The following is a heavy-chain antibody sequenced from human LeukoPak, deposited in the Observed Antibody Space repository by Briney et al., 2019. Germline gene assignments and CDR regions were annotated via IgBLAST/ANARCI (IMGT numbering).Heavy chain of an antibody. J-gene: IGHJ6*02. D-gene: IGHD3-10*01. Sequence: GGSLRLSCAASGFTFSSHVMHWVRQAPGKRLEWVAVIWFDGSKKDFADSVKGRFTISRDNSKNTMYLEMNSLRAEDTAVYYCARDMVRGVTRPRYYYYGMDVWGQGTTVTVSS. CDR2: IWFDGSKK. V-gene: IGHV3-33*01. CDR1: GFTFSSHV. CDR3: ARDMVRGVTRPRYYYYGMDV.